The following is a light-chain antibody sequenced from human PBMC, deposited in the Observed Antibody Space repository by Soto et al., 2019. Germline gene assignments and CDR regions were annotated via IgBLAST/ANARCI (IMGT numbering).Light chain of an antibody. Sequence: EIVLTQSPVTLSLSPGEGATLSCRASQSVSSDLAWYQQKTGQAPRLLIYDASSRATGIPARFSGSGSGTDFTLTISSLEAEDFAVYYCQQRSSWPPTFGPGTKVDIK. V-gene: IGKV3-11*01. J-gene: IGKJ3*01. CDR2: DAS. CDR3: QQRSSWPPT. CDR1: QSVSSD.